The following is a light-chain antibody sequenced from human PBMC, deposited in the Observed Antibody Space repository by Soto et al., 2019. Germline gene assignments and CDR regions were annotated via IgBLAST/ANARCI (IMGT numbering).Light chain of an antibody. Sequence: EIVLTQSPGTLSLSPGERATLCCRASQSVSSNSLAWYQQKPGQAPRLLIYGASSRATGIPDRFSGSGSGTDFTLTITRLEPEDFAVYYRQQYNDWPTFGQGTKVDIK. CDR2: GAS. CDR1: QSVSSNS. J-gene: IGKJ1*01. V-gene: IGKV3-20*01. CDR3: QQYNDWPT.